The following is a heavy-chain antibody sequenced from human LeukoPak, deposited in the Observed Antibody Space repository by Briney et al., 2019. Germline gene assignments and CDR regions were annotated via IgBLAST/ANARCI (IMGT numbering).Heavy chain of an antibody. CDR1: GGSISSGGYY. Sequence: PSETLSLTCTVSGGSISSGGYYWSWIRQHAGKGLEWTGYIYYSGSTYYNPSLKSRVTISVDTSKNQFSLKLSSVTAADTAVYYCASTNSYYYGSGSNYYYGMDVWGQGTTVTVSS. CDR3: ASTNSYYYGSGSNYYYGMDV. D-gene: IGHD3-10*01. V-gene: IGHV4-31*03. J-gene: IGHJ6*02. CDR2: IYYSGST.